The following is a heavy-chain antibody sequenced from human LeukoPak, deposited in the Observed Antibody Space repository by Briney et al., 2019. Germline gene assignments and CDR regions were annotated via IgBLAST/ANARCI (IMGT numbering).Heavy chain of an antibody. CDR3: AKTTVTQEDDAFDI. CDR1: GYTFTGYY. J-gene: IGHJ3*02. D-gene: IGHD4-17*01. Sequence: ASVKVSCKASGYTFTGYYMHWVRQAPGQGLEWMGWINPNSGGTNYAQKFQGRVTMTRDPSISTAYMELSRLRSDDTAVYYCAKTTVTQEDDAFDIWGQGTMVTVSS. CDR2: INPNSGGT. V-gene: IGHV1-2*02.